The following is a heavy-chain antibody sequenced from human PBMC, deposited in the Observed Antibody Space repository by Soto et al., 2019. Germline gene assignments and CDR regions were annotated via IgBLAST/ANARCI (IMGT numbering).Heavy chain of an antibody. CDR3: ARAGNDFCTPGYCYYYGMDV. CDR2: ISYDGSNK. CDR1: GFTFSSYA. D-gene: IGHD3-3*01. J-gene: IGHJ6*02. Sequence: QVQLVESGGGVVQPGRSLRLSCAASGFTFSSYAMHWVRQAPGKGLEWVAVISYDGSNKYYADSVKGRFTISRDNSKNTLYLQMNSLRAEDTAVYYCARAGNDFCTPGYCYYYGMDVWGQGTTVTVSS. V-gene: IGHV3-30-3*01.